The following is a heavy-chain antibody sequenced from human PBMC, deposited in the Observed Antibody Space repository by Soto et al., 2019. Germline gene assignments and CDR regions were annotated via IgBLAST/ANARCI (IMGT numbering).Heavy chain of an antibody. CDR3: TTVDYSDTIGYYSLDY. CDR1: GFTFSDAW. CDR2: IKSKTDRETA. D-gene: IGHD3-22*01. V-gene: IGHV3-15*01. J-gene: IGHJ4*02. Sequence: EVQLVESGGGLVEPGGSLRLSCAASGFTFSDAWMSWVRQAPGKGLEWVGRIKSKTDRETADYAAPVKGRFSISRDDSKNTVYLQMNTLKNEDTAVYYCTTVDYSDTIGYYSLDYWGRGPLVTVSS.